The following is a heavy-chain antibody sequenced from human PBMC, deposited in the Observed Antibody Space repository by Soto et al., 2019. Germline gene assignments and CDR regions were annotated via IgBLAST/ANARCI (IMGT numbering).Heavy chain of an antibody. J-gene: IGHJ6*02. CDR3: AKRFGSLYPYYYSMDV. D-gene: IGHD3-10*01. Sequence: EVQLLESGGGLVQPGGSLRLSCAASGFTFSTYAMSWVRQAPGKGLEWVSGISGSGGATYYADSVKVRFTISRENSKNTLYLQMNSLGGEDKAVYYCAKRFGSLYPYYYSMDVWGQGTTVTVS. V-gene: IGHV3-23*01. CDR1: GFTFSTYA. CDR2: ISGSGGAT.